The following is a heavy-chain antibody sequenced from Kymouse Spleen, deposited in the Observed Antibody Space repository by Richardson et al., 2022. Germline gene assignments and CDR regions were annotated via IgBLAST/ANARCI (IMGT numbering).Heavy chain of an antibody. Sequence: QVQLQESGPGLVKPSGTLSLTCAVSGGSISSSNWWSWVRQPPGKGLEWIGEIYHSGSTNYNPSLKSRVTISVDKSKNQFSLKLSSVTAADTAVYYCARAENYDFWSGYWDWFDPWGQGTLVTVSS. J-gene: IGHJ5*02. V-gene: IGHV4-4*02. CDR2: IYHSGST. CDR1: GGSISSSNW. D-gene: IGHD3-3*01. CDR3: ARAENYDFWSGYWDWFDP.